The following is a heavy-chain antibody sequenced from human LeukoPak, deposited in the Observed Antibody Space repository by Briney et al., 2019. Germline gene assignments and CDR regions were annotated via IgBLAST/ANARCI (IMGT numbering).Heavy chain of an antibody. CDR1: GYILTELS. D-gene: IGHD6-19*01. J-gene: IGHJ4*02. CDR3: ARDPRLIAVAGTGLDY. CDR2: FDPEDGET. V-gene: IGHV1-24*01. Sequence: ASVKVSCKVSGYILTELSMHWVRQAPGKGLEWMGGFDPEDGETIYAQKFQGRVTMTEDTSTSTAYMELRSLRSDDTAVYYCARDPRLIAVAGTGLDYWGQGTLVTVSS.